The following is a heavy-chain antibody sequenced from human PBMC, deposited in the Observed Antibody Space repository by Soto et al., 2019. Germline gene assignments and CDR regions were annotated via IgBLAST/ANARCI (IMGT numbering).Heavy chain of an antibody. V-gene: IGHV3-30-3*01. CDR1: GFTFSRYA. J-gene: IGHJ4*02. Sequence: QVQLVESGGGVVQPGRSLRLSCAASGFTFSRYAMHWVRQAPGKGLEWVAVISYDGSKKYNADSVKGRFTISRDNSRITLDLQRNSLRANATAVYYSARAEGSYYYASSGYYPKGVDYWRQGTLVTVS. CDR2: ISYDGSKK. CDR3: ARAEGSYYYASSGYYPKGVDY. D-gene: IGHD3-22*01.